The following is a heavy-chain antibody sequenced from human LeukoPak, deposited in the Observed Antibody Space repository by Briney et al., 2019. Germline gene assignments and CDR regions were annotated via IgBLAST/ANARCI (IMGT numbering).Heavy chain of an antibody. CDR1: GFTVITND. CDR2: LYSDGNT. Sequence: GGSLRLSCAASGFTVITNDMTWVRQAPRKGLEWVSVLYSDGNTKYADSVQGRFTISRDNSKNTLYLEMNSLSPDDTAVYYCARGVEPLAANTLAYWGQGTLVTVSS. D-gene: IGHD1-14*01. V-gene: IGHV3-53*01. CDR3: ARGVEPLAANTLAY. J-gene: IGHJ4*02.